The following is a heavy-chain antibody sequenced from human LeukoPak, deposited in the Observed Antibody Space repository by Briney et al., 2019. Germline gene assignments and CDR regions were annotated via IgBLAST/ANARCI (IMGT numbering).Heavy chain of an antibody. CDR2: MNPNSGNT. Sequence: ASVKVSCKASGYTFTSYDINWVGQATGQGLEWMGWMNPNSGNTGYAQKFQGRVTMTRNTSISTAYMELSSLRSEDTAVYYCARGRFYYDSSGYYVLSSWGQGTLVTVSS. CDR1: GYTFTSYD. J-gene: IGHJ4*02. D-gene: IGHD3-22*01. CDR3: ARGRFYYDSSGYYVLSS. V-gene: IGHV1-8*01.